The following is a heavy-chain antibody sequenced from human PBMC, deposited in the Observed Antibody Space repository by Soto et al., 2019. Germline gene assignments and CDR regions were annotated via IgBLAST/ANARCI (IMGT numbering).Heavy chain of an antibody. J-gene: IGHJ5*02. D-gene: IGHD3-22*01. Sequence: SETLSLTCAVSGVSISSYYWSWIRQPPGKGLEWIGYVFYNEIINYSPSLKGRVTMSMEMSTNQFSLKLSSVTAADTAVYYCARYYFDSSGYSNWFDPWGQGTLVTVSS. CDR2: VFYNEII. CDR1: GVSISSYY. V-gene: IGHV4-59*04. CDR3: ARYYFDSSGYSNWFDP.